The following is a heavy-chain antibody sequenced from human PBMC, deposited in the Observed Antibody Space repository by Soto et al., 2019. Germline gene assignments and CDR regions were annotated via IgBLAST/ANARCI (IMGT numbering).Heavy chain of an antibody. CDR3: ARAQGAGSAYVFDI. CDR2: VSSSGDTT. V-gene: IGHV3-64*01. CDR1: GFTFSNFA. Sequence: EVQLVESGGGLVQPGASLRLSCAASGFTFSNFAIHWVRQAPGEGLESVSSVSSSGDTTYYVNSVKGRFTISRDNSKNTIYLQMGSLRHEDMAVYYCARAQGAGSAYVFDIWGQGTMVTVSS. J-gene: IGHJ3*02.